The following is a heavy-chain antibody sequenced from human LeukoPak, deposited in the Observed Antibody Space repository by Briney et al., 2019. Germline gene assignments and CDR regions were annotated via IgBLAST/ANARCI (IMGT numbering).Heavy chain of an antibody. CDR2: IYSGGST. Sequence: GGSLRLSCAVSGFTFSNYAMSWVRQAPGKGLEWVSVIYSGGSTYYADSVKGRFTISRDNSKNTLYLQMNSLRAEDTAVYYCAXVLVGTFDYWGQGTLVTVSS. CDR1: GFTFSNYA. CDR3: AXVLVGTFDY. J-gene: IGHJ4*02. V-gene: IGHV3-53*01. D-gene: IGHD1-26*01.